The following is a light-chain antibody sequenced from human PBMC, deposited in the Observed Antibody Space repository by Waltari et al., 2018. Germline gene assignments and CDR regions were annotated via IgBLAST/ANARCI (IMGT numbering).Light chain of an antibody. CDR2: DAS. V-gene: IGKV3-11*01. CDR3: QQRRNWPLT. Sequence: SCRASQRVGTYLAWYQQRPGQSPRLCIYDASYRATGIPARFSGSGSETDVTLTISSLQPEEFAVYYCQQRRNWPLTFGGGTRVQI. CDR1: QRVGTY. J-gene: IGKJ4*01.